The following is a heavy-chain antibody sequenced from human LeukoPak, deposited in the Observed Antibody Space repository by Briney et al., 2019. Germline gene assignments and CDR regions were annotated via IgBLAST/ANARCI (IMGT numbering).Heavy chain of an antibody. CDR1: GYTFTSYG. J-gene: IGHJ4*02. Sequence: ASVKVSCKASGYTFTSYGISWVRQAPGQGLEWMGWISAYNGNTNYAQKLQGRVTMTTDTSTSTAYMELRSLRSDDTAVYYCARDLENRRAVAGTLMESDIQPNDYWGQGTLVTVSS. CDR3: ARDLENRRAVAGTLMESDIQPNDY. V-gene: IGHV1-18*01. CDR2: ISAYNGNT. D-gene: IGHD6-19*01.